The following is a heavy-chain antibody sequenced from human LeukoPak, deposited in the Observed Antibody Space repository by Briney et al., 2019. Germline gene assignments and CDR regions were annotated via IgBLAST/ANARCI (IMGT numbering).Heavy chain of an antibody. Sequence: GGALRLSCAASGFTFSSYSMNWVRQAPGKGLEWVSSISSSSSYIYYADSVKDRFTISRDNANNTLYLQINSLRAEDTAVYYCATQLYFIVGAKGWGQGTLVTVSS. V-gene: IGHV3-21*01. D-gene: IGHD1-26*01. CDR1: GFTFSSYS. J-gene: IGHJ4*02. CDR2: ISSSSSYI. CDR3: ATQLYFIVGAKG.